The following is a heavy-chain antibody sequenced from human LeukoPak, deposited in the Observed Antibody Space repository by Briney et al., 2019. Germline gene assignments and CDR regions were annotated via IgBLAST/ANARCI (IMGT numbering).Heavy chain of an antibody. CDR3: AKGNGYSYGRYYFDY. CDR2: ITASGGNT. V-gene: IGHV3-23*01. Sequence: GGSLRLSCAASGFTFSSYAMCWVRQAPGKGLEWVSAITASGGNTYYADSVKGRFTISRDNSKNTLYLQVNGQRAEDTAVYYCAKGNGYSYGRYYFDYWGQGTLVTVSS. D-gene: IGHD5-18*01. CDR1: GFTFSSYA. J-gene: IGHJ4*02.